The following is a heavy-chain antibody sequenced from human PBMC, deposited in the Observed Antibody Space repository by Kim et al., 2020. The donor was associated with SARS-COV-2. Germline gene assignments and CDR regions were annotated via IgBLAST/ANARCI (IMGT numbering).Heavy chain of an antibody. CDR2: ISYRGST. CDR3: GGSYGSGSFAPK. Sequence: SETLSLTCTVSGGSIISGGNHWSWIRQHPVRGLEWIGYISYRGSTYYNPSLRSRATISLVTSKNQFSLKLTSVTAADTAVYYCGGSYGSGSFAPKWGQGTLVTVSS. V-gene: IGHV4-31*03. D-gene: IGHD3-10*01. CDR1: GGSIISGGNH. J-gene: IGHJ4*02.